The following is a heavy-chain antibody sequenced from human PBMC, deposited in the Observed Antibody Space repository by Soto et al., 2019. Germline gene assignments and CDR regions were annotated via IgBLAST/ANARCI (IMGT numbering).Heavy chain of an antibody. CDR3: ARVRTITMIEGWFDP. CDR2: ISAYNGNT. CDR1: GYTFTSYG. V-gene: IGHV1-18*01. Sequence: QVQLVQSGAEVKKPGASVKVSCKASGYTFTSYGISWVRQAPGQGLEWMGWISAYNGNTNYAQKLQGRVTMTTDTSTSTAYMELRSLRSDDTAVKYCARVRTITMIEGWFDPWGQGTLVTVSS. J-gene: IGHJ5*02. D-gene: IGHD3-22*01.